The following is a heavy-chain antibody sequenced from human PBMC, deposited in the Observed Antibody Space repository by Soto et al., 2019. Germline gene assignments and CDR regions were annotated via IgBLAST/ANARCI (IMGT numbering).Heavy chain of an antibody. J-gene: IGHJ4*02. CDR3: ARYHDEDFCYDLDYFDF. V-gene: IGHV4-39*02. CDR1: GGSISSSSYY. Sequence: SETLSITCTVSGGSISSSSYYWGWLRQPPGKGLEWIGRIYYSGSPYYNTPLKSRVTISVDTSKNSLYLQMASPRPEDTAFYYCARYHDEDFCYDLDYFDFWGRGTLVTVSS. D-gene: IGHD5-12*01. CDR2: IYYSGSP.